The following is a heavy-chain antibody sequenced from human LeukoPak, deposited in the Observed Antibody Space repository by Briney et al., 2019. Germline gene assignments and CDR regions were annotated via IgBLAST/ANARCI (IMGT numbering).Heavy chain of an antibody. CDR1: GFTFSSYS. Sequence: GGSLRLSCAASGFTFSSYSMTWVRQAPGKGLEWVSSISSSSSYIYYADSVKGRFTISRDNAKNSLYLQMNSLRAEDTAVYYCAIDVGYTSPKWFDPWGQGTLVTVSS. CDR2: ISSSSSYI. D-gene: IGHD2-15*01. CDR3: AIDVGYTSPKWFDP. V-gene: IGHV3-21*01. J-gene: IGHJ5*02.